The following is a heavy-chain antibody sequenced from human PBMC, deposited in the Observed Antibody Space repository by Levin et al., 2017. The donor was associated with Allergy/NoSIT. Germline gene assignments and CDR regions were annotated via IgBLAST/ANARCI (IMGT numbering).Heavy chain of an antibody. CDR2: ISWDGGST. D-gene: IGHD2-21*02. J-gene: IGHJ4*02. Sequence: SCAASGFTFDDYTMHWVRQAPGKGLEWVSLISWDGGSTYYADSVKGRFTISRDNSKNSLYLQMNSLRTEDTALYYCAKGDGFLVSAPFDYWGQGTLVTVSS. CDR1: GFTFDDYT. CDR3: AKGDGFLVSAPFDY. V-gene: IGHV3-43*01.